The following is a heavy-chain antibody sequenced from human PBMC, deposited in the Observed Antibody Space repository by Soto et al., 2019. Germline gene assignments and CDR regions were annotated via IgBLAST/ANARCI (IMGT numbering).Heavy chain of an antibody. D-gene: IGHD3-3*01. Sequence: TLSLTCTVSGGSISSGDYYWSWIRQPPGKGLEWIGYIYYSGSTYYNPSLKSRVTISVDTSKNQFSLKLSSVTAADTAVYYCASLYYDFWSGYSNWFDPWGQGTLVTVSS. J-gene: IGHJ5*02. V-gene: IGHV4-30-4*01. CDR1: GGSISSGDYY. CDR2: IYYSGST. CDR3: ASLYYDFWSGYSNWFDP.